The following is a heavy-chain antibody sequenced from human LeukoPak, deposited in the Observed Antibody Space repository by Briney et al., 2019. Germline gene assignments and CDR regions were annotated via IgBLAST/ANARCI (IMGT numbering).Heavy chain of an antibody. Sequence: GSLRLSCAASGFTFSSYSMNWVRQAPGKRLEWVSSISSSSSYIYYADSVKGRFTISRDNAKNSLYLQMNSLRAEDTAVYYCARDLVVVPAAPLDYWGQGTLVTVSS. CDR1: GFTFSSYS. J-gene: IGHJ4*02. V-gene: IGHV3-21*01. CDR3: ARDLVVVPAAPLDY. CDR2: ISSSSSYI. D-gene: IGHD2-2*01.